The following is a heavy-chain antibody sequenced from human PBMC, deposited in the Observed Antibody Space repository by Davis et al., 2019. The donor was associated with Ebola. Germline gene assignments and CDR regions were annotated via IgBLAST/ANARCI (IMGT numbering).Heavy chain of an antibody. CDR3: AREDAGYCSGGSCYNYYYYGMDV. CDR2: ISSSSSTI. J-gene: IGHJ6*02. CDR1: GFTFSSYS. D-gene: IGHD2-15*01. Sequence: GESLKISCAASGFTFSSYSMNWVRQAPGKGLEWVSYISSSSSTIYYADSVKGRFTISRDNAKNSLYLQMNNLRDEDTAVYYCAREDAGYCSGGSCYNYYYYGMDVWGQGTTVTVSS. V-gene: IGHV3-48*02.